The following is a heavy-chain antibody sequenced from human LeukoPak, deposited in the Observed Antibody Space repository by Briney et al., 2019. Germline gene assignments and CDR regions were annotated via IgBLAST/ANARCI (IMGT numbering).Heavy chain of an antibody. CDR1: GFTFSSYG. D-gene: IGHD2-2*02. V-gene: IGHV3-30*02. J-gene: IGHJ6*03. Sequence: PGGSLRLSCAASGFTFSSYGMHWVRQAPGKGLEWVAFIRYDGSNKYYADSVKGRFTISRDNSKNTLYLQMNSLRAEDTAVYYCAKDPHCSSTSCYTRYYYYYMDVWGKGTTVTVSS. CDR3: AKDPHCSSTSCYTRYYYYYMDV. CDR2: IRYDGSNK.